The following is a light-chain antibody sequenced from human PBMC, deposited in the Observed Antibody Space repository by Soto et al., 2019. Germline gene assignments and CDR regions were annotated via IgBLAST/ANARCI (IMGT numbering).Light chain of an antibody. CDR3: LQHNSYPLT. J-gene: IGKJ4*01. CDR1: QSVTNS. Sequence: ESVLAQSPPTLSLSPGERATLSCSASQSVTNSLAWYQQKPGQAPRLLIYDASSRATGIPDRFSGGGSGTDFTLTISSLQPEDFATYYCLQHNSYPLTFGGGTKVDIK. CDR2: DAS. V-gene: IGKV3-11*01.